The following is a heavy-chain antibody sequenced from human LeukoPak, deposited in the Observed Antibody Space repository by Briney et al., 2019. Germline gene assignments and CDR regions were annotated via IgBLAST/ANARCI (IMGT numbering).Heavy chain of an antibody. V-gene: IGHV3-23*01. CDR3: AKVLVVAAFDY. CDR1: AFTFSSYP. CDR2: IGGSGGST. J-gene: IGHJ4*02. Sequence: QLGGSLRLSCAASAFTFSSYPMSWVSQAPGKGLGWVSAIGGSGGSTYYADSVKGRFTISRDNSKNTLYLQMNSLRAEDTAVYYCAKVLVVAAFDYWGQGTLVTVSS. D-gene: IGHD2-15*01.